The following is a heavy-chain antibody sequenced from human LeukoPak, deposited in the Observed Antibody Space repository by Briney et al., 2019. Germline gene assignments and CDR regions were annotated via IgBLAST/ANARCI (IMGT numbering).Heavy chain of an antibody. J-gene: IGHJ4*02. CDR1: GGSFSGYY. CDR2: INHSGST. Sequence: SETLSLTCAVYGGSFSGYYWSWTRQPPGKGLEWIGEINHSGSTNYNPSLKSRVTISVDTSKNQFSLKLSSVTAADTAVYYCARGVYCSGGSCYYFDYWGQGTLVTVSS. D-gene: IGHD2-15*01. CDR3: ARGVYCSGGSCYYFDY. V-gene: IGHV4-34*01.